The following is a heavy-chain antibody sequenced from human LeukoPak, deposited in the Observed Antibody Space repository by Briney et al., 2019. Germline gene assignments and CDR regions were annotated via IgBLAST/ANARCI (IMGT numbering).Heavy chain of an antibody. CDR3: AKQSCSGFNCHYVDV. J-gene: IGHJ6*03. V-gene: IGHV3-23*01. D-gene: IGHD2-15*01. CDR2: ISDSGGNT. CDR1: GFTFSSYV. Sequence: GGSLRLSCAASGFTFSSYVISWVRQAPGKGLEWVSSISDSGGNTYYADSVKGRFTISRDNSKNTLYLQMNSLRAEDTAVYYCAKQSCSGFNCHYVDVWGEGTTVTVSS.